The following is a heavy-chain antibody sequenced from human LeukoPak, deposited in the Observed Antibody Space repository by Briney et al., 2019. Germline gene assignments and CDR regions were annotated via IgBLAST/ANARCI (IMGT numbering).Heavy chain of an antibody. CDR3: ARRGVPAAIRYFQH. J-gene: IGHJ1*01. CDR2: IYHSGST. D-gene: IGHD2-2*01. CDR1: GFSISSGYY. V-gene: IGHV4-38-2*02. Sequence: SETLSLTCTVSGFSISSGYYWGWIRQPPGKGLEWITNIYHSGSTYYNPSLKSRVTMSVDTSKNQFSLKLSSVTAADTAVYYCARRGVPAAIRYFQHWGQGTLVTVSS.